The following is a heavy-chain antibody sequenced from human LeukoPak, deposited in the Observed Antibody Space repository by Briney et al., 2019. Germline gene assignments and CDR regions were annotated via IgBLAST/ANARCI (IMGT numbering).Heavy chain of an antibody. CDR2: IIPISGTA. CDR1: GGTFSSYA. Sequence: GASVKVSCKASGGTFSSYAISWVRQAPGQGLEWLGGIIPISGTANYAQKFQGRVTISAAESTSTAYMELSSLSTEDTAVYYCASDLIVGAADSGAEFDYWGQGTLVTVSS. D-gene: IGHD1-26*01. CDR3: ASDLIVGAADSGAEFDY. V-gene: IGHV1-69*13. J-gene: IGHJ4*02.